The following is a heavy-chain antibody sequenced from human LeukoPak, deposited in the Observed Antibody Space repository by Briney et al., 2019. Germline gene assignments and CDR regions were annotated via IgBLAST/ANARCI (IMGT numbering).Heavy chain of an antibody. J-gene: IGHJ5*02. CDR3: ARGRYYYDA. Sequence: GSLRLSCAASGFTFDDYGMSWVRQPPGKGLEWIGEINHSGSTNYNPSLKSRVTISVDTSKNQFSPKLSSVTAADTAVYYCARGRYYYDAWGQGTLVTVSS. CDR2: INHSGST. CDR1: GFTFDDYG. D-gene: IGHD3-22*01. V-gene: IGHV4-34*01.